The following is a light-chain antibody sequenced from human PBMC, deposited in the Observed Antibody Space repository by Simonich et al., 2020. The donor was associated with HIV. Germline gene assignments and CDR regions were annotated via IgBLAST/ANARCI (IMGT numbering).Light chain of an antibody. V-gene: IGLV2-14*01. Sequence: QSALTQPASVSGSPGQSITISCPGTSSDVGVYNYVSWYQKHPAKAPKLMIYDVSKRPSGGSNRFSGSKSGNTASLTISGLQAEDEADYYCSSYTSSIDVVFGGGTKLTVL. J-gene: IGLJ2*01. CDR2: DVS. CDR3: SSYTSSIDVV. CDR1: SSDVGVYNY.